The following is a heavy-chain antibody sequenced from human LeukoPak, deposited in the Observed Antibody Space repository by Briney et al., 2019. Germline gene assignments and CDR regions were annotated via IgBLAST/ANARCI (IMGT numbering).Heavy chain of an antibody. CDR1: GFTLRGHS. Sequence: GGSPRLSCAATGFTLRGHSMNWVRQAPGKGLDWVSSISPTSAYIYYQDSVKGRFTISRDDAKNSLYLEMDSLRAEDTAVYYCARGDDYGDYATSFDIWGQGTMVTVSS. J-gene: IGHJ3*02. CDR2: ISPTSAYI. CDR3: ARGDDYGDYATSFDI. V-gene: IGHV3-21*04. D-gene: IGHD4-17*01.